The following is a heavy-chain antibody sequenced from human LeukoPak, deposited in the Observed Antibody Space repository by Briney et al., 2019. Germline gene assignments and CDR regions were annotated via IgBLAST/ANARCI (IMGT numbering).Heavy chain of an antibody. CDR2: ISGSGGST. CDR1: GFTFSSYA. V-gene: IGHV3-23*01. J-gene: IGHJ2*01. Sequence: GGSLRLSCAASGFTFSSYAMSWVRQAPGKGLEWVSGISGSGGSTYYADSVKGRFTISRDNSKTTLYLQMNSLRAEDTAVYYCANDIGYWYLALWGRGTLVTVSS. CDR3: ANDIGYWYLAL.